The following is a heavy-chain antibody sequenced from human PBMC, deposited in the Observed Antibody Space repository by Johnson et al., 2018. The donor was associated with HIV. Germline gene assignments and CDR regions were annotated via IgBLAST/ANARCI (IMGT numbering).Heavy chain of an antibody. CDR1: GFTFSSYG. Sequence: QVQLVESGGGVVQPGRSLRLSCAASGFTFSSYGMHWVRQAPGKGLEWVAVISYDGNNKYYADSVKGRFTISRDNSKNTLYLQMNSLRAEDTAVYYCAKDCSSGWWRITKSDAFDIGGQGTMVTVSS. D-gene: IGHD6-19*01. J-gene: IGHJ3*02. V-gene: IGHV3-30*18. CDR3: AKDCSSGWWRITKSDAFDI. CDR2: ISYDGNNK.